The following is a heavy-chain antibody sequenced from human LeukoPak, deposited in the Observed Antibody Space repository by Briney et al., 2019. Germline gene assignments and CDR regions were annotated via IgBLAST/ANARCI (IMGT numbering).Heavy chain of an antibody. CDR3: AREFGD. CDR1: GGSISSGTY. Sequence: KPSETLSLTCTVSGGSISSGTYWSWTRQPAGKGLEWIGLIYTSGSTNYNPSLKSRVTISLDFSRNQFSLKLSSVTAADTAVYYCAREFGDWGQGTLVTVSS. V-gene: IGHV4-61*02. CDR2: IYTSGST. J-gene: IGHJ4*02.